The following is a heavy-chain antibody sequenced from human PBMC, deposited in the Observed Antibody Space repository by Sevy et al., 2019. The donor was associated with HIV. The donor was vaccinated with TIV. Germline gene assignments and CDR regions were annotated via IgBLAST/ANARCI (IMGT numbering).Heavy chain of an antibody. CDR2: INSNSGAI. J-gene: IGHJ4*02. CDR3: ATEYSYDY. D-gene: IGHD4-4*01. V-gene: IGHV1-2*02. CDR1: GHTFSDYY. Sequence: ASVKVSCKASGHTFSDYYIQWLRQAPGQGLEWMGWINSNSGAISYAQKFQGRVTMTSDTSISTVYMELSRLRSDDTAVYYCATEYSYDYWGQGTLVTVSS.